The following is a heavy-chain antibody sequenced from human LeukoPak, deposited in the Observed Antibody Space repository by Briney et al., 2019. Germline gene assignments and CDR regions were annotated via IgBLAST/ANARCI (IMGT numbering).Heavy chain of an antibody. D-gene: IGHD2-21*02. CDR1: GGSISSYY. CDR3: ARDADKCGGDCYENWFDP. J-gene: IGHJ5*02. CDR2: IYTSGST. Sequence: PSETLSLTCTVSGGSISSYYWSWIRQPAGKGPEWIGRIYTSGSTNYNPSLKSRVTMSVDTSKNQFSLKLSSVTAADTAVYYCARDADKCGGDCYENWFDPWGQGTLVTVSS. V-gene: IGHV4-4*07.